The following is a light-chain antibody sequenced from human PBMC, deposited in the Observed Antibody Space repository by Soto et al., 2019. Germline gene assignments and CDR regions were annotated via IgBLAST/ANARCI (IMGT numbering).Light chain of an antibody. J-gene: IGLJ7*01. CDR2: LEGSGSY. V-gene: IGLV4-60*02. CDR1: SGHSSYI. Sequence: QSVLTQSSSASASLGSSVKLTCTLSSGHSSYIIAWHQQQPGKAPRYLMKLEGSGSYNKGSGVPDRFSGSSSEADRYLTISYLRCEAEADYYYGTWDSNHHGVFGGGTQLTVL. CDR3: GTWDSNHHGV.